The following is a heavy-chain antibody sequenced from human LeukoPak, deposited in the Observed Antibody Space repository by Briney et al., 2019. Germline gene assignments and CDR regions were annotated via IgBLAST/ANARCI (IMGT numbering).Heavy chain of an antibody. CDR2: IYYSGST. V-gene: IGHV4-59*08. Sequence: SSETLSLTCAVYGGSFSGYYWSWIRQPPGKGLEWIGYIYYSGSTNYNPSLKSRVTISVDTSKNQFSLKLSSVTAADTAVYYCARQIPLRYFDWLLYRRTGWFDPWGQGTLVTVSS. CDR1: GGSFSGYY. CDR3: ARQIPLRYFDWLLYRRTGWFDP. J-gene: IGHJ5*02. D-gene: IGHD3-9*01.